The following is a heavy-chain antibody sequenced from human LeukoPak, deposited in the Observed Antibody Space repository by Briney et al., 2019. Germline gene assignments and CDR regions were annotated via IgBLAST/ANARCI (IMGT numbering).Heavy chain of an antibody. J-gene: IGHJ6*03. Sequence: ASVTVSFTASGGTFSSYAISWVRQAPGQGLEWMGGIITIFGTANYAQKFQGRVTITTDESTSTADMELSSLRSEDTAVYYCARDHGLGELLTYYYYMDVWGKGTTVTVSS. D-gene: IGHD1-26*01. V-gene: IGHV1-69*05. CDR3: ARDHGLGELLTYYYYMDV. CDR1: GGTFSSYA. CDR2: IITIFGTA.